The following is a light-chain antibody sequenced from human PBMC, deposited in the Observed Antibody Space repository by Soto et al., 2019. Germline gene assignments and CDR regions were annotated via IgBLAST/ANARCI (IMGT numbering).Light chain of an antibody. CDR1: RDITYD. Sequence: DIQMTHSPSSLSASVGDRVTITCRASRDITYDCAWYQQKPGRPPKRLMSLASILASGVPSRFSGSGSGTEFTLTSTSLQPVDFATYYCLHHNSYPPVFGQGTKLDIK. CDR3: LHHNSYPPV. V-gene: IGKV1-17*01. CDR2: LAS. J-gene: IGKJ2*01.